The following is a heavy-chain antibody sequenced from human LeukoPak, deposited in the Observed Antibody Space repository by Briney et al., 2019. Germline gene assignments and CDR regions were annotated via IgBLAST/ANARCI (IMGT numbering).Heavy chain of an antibody. CDR3: ARGRGKKQWLVKNYYYYYMDV. CDR2: IYHSGRT. V-gene: IGHV4-38-2*02. J-gene: IGHJ6*03. Sequence: SETLSLTCTVSGYSISSGYYWGWIRQPPGKGLEWIGSIYHSGRTFYNPSLKSRVTISVDTSKNQFSLKLSSVTAADTAVYYCARGRGKKQWLVKNYYYYYMDVWGKGTTVTVSS. D-gene: IGHD6-19*01. CDR1: GYSISSGYY.